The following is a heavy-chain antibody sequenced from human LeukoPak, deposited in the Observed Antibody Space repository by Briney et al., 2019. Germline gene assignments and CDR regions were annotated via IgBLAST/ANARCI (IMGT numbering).Heavy chain of an antibody. CDR2: LYASGST. Sequence: SETLSLTCTVSGGSITSYYWSWIRQPAGKGLEWIGRLYASGSTNYNPSLKSRVTMSVDTSKNQFSLKLSSVTAAGTAVYYCATRSGGSAGNSDYWGQGTLVTVSS. V-gene: IGHV4-4*07. D-gene: IGHD6-19*01. J-gene: IGHJ4*02. CDR3: ATRSGGSAGNSDY. CDR1: GGSITSYY.